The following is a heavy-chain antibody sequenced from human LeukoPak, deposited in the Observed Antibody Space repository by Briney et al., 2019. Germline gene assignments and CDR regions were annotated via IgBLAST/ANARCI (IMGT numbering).Heavy chain of an antibody. V-gene: IGHV4-59*01. D-gene: IGHD3-22*01. CDR3: ARDTHSHYYDSSGYYYYYGMDV. CDR1: GGSISSNY. CDR2: IYYSGST. J-gene: IGHJ6*02. Sequence: SETLSFTSSVYGGSISSNYWRWIRPPPGKELEWIGYIYYSGSTNSNPSLKSRVTITVDTSKNQFSLKLSSVPAADTAVYYCARDTHSHYYDSSGYYYYYGMDVWGQGTTVTVSS.